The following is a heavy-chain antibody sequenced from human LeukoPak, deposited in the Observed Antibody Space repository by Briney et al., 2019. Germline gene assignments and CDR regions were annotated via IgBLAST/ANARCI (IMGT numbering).Heavy chain of an antibody. CDR2: INPSGGST. Sequence: EASVKVSCKASGYTFTSYYMHWVRQAPGQGLEWMGIINPSGGSTSYAQKFQGRVTMTRDTSTSTVYKELSSLRSEDTAVYYCAGQDSSGYSTNWFDPWGQGTLVTVSS. V-gene: IGHV1-46*01. CDR1: GYTFTSYY. CDR3: AGQDSSGYSTNWFDP. J-gene: IGHJ5*02. D-gene: IGHD3-22*01.